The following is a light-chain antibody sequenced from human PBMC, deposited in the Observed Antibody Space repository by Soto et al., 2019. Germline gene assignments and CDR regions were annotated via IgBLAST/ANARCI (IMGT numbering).Light chain of an antibody. Sequence: QSVLTQPASVSGSPGQSITISYTGTSSDVGGYNYVSWYQQHPGKAPKLMIYEVSNRPSGVSNRFSGSKSGNTASLTISGLQAEDEADYYCSSYTSSSTRVLGGGTKLTVL. CDR3: SSYTSSSTRV. CDR2: EVS. CDR1: SSDVGGYNY. J-gene: IGLJ2*01. V-gene: IGLV2-14*01.